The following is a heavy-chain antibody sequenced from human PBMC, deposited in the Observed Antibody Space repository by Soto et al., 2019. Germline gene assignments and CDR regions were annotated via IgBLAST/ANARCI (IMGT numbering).Heavy chain of an antibody. V-gene: IGHV6-1*01. J-gene: IGHJ4*02. CDR3: ARAPGITTFGVEKPSFDY. Sequence: SQTLSLTCAISGDSVSSNSAAWNWIRQSPSRGLEWPGRTYYRSKWYNDYAVSVKSRITINPDTSKNQFSLQLNSVTPEDTAVYYCARAPGITTFGVEKPSFDYWGQRTLVTVAS. CDR2: TYYRSKWYN. D-gene: IGHD3-3*01. CDR1: GDSVSSNSAA.